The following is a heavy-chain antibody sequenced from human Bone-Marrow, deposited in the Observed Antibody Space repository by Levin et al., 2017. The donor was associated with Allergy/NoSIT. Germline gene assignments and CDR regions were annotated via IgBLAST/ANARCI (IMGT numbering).Heavy chain of an antibody. D-gene: IGHD3-10*01. J-gene: IGHJ4*02. CDR3: ARVLGASGTY. CDR2: INPNSGGT. CDR1: GYNFTGYY. V-gene: IGHV1-2*02. Sequence: GASVKVSCKASGYNFTGYYMHWVRQAPGQGLEWMGWINPNSGGTNYAQNSQGRVTMTRDTSINTAYMELSRLRSDDTAVYYCARVLGASGTYWGQGTLVTVSS.